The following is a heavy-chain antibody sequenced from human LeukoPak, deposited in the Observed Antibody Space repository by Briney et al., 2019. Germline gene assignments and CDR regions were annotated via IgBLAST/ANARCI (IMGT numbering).Heavy chain of an antibody. J-gene: IGHJ3*02. CDR2: INPNSGGT. CDR1: GYTFTGYY. Sequence: ASVKVSCKASGYTFTGYYMHWVRQAPGQGLEWMGWINPNSGGTNYAQKFQGRVTMTRDTSISTAYMELSRLRSDDTAVYYCASSYCSSTSCPPEDDAFDIWGQGTLVTVSS. V-gene: IGHV1-2*02. CDR3: ASSYCSSTSCPPEDDAFDI. D-gene: IGHD2-2*01.